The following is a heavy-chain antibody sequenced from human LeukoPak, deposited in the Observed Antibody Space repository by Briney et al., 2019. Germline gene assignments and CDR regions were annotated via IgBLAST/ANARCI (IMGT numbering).Heavy chain of an antibody. J-gene: IGHJ1*01. CDR3: ARGGLDESFQY. V-gene: IGHV3-23*01. D-gene: IGHD6-25*01. CDR2: ISGSGDST. Sequence: GGSLRLSCAASGFTFSTYTMRWVRQAPGKGLEWVSTISGSGDSTYYADSVKGRFTISRDNSKNTLYLQMNSLRAEDTAVYYCARGGLDESFQYWGQGTLVTVST. CDR1: GFTFSTYT.